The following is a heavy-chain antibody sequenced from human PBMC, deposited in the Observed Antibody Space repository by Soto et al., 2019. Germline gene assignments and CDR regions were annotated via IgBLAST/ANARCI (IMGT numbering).Heavy chain of an antibody. J-gene: IGHJ4*02. Sequence: QVQLVESGGGVVQPGRSLRLSCAASGFTFSSYGVHWVRQAPGKGLEWVAVISYDGSNKYYADSVKGRFTISRDNSKNTLYLQMNSLRAEDTAVYYCAKDVRGVAAPFDYWGQGTLVTVSS. CDR1: GFTFSSYG. V-gene: IGHV3-30*18. CDR3: AKDVRGVAAPFDY. D-gene: IGHD3-10*01. CDR2: ISYDGSNK.